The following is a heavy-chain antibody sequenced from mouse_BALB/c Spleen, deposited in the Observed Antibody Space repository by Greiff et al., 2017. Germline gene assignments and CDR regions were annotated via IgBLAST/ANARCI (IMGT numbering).Heavy chain of an antibody. J-gene: IGHJ2*01. Sequence: QVQLQQSAAELARPGASVKMSCKASGYTFTSYTMHWVKQRPGQGLEWIGYINPSSGYTEYNQKFKDKTTLTADKSSSTAYMQLSSLTSEDAAVYYCAFLLRGYWGQGTTLTVSS. CDR3: AFLLRGY. CDR2: INPSSGYT. CDR1: GYTFTSYT. V-gene: IGHV1-4*02. D-gene: IGHD1-1*01.